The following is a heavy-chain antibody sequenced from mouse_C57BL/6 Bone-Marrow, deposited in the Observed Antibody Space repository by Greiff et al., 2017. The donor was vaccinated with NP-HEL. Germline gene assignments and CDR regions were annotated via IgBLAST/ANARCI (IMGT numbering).Heavy chain of an antibody. CDR1: GFTFSDYY. CDR2: ISNGGGSP. D-gene: IGHD2-2*01. CDR3: ERWAVTTGRGYYYAMDY. Sequence: EVKLVESGGGLVQPGGSLKLSCAASGFTFSDYYMYWVRQTPEKRLEWVAYISNGGGSPYYPATVKGRFTISRDNAKNTLYLQMSRMKSEDTAMYYCERWAVTTGRGYYYAMDYWGQGTSVTVSS. V-gene: IGHV5-12*01. J-gene: IGHJ4*01.